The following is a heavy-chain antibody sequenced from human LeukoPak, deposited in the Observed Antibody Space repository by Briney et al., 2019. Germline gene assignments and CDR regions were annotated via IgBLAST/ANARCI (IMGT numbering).Heavy chain of an antibody. CDR2: ICPGDSDT. Sequence: GESLKISCKGSGYSFSNYWIGWVRQMPGKGLEWMGIICPGDSDTRYSPSFQGQVTISADKSISTAYLQWSSLKASDTAMYYCARHPCGGDCYSALYYFDYWGQGTLVTVSS. J-gene: IGHJ4*02. V-gene: IGHV5-51*01. D-gene: IGHD2-21*02. CDR3: ARHPCGGDCYSALYYFDY. CDR1: GYSFSNYW.